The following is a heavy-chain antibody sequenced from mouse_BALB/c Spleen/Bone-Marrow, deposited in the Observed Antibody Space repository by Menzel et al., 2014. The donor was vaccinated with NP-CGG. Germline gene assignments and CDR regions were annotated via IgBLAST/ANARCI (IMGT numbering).Heavy chain of an antibody. CDR3: GREWTARAVDY. D-gene: IGHD3-2*01. Sequence: VQLQESGAELVRPGTSVKVSCKASGYAFTNYLIEWVKQRPVQGLEWIGVINPGSGGANYNAKFKGKATLTADKSSSTDYMHLSSLTSDDAAVYFCGREWTARAVDYWGQGTTLTVSS. CDR2: INPGSGGA. CDR1: GYAFTNYL. V-gene: IGHV1-54*01. J-gene: IGHJ2*01.